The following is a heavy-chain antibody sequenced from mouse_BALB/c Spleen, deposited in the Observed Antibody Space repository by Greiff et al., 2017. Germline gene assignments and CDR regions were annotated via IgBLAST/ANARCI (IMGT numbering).Heavy chain of an antibody. D-gene: IGHD2-2*01. V-gene: IGHV5-6*01. CDR1: GFTFSSYG. Sequence: EVMLVESGGDLVKPGGSLKLSCAASGFTFSSYGMSWVRQTPDKRLEWVATISSGGSYTYYPDSVKGRFTISRDNAKNTLYLQMSSLKSEDTAMYYCARQDGYDDGYAMDYWGQGTSVTVSS. CDR3: ARQDGYDDGYAMDY. CDR2: ISSGGSYT. J-gene: IGHJ4*01.